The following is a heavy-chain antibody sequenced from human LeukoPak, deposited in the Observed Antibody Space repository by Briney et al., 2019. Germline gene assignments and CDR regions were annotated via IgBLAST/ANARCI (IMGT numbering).Heavy chain of an antibody. CDR1: GYTFTSYY. J-gene: IGHJ3*02. D-gene: IGHD2-2*01. CDR2: INPSGGST. V-gene: IGHV1-46*01. Sequence: ASVKVSCKASGYTFTSYYMHWVRQAPGQGLEWMGIINPSGGSTSYAQKFQGRVTMTRDTSTSTVYMELSSLRSDDTAVYYCARDSEDIVVVPVAHLGAFDIWGQGTMVTVSS. CDR3: ARDSEDIVVVPVAHLGAFDI.